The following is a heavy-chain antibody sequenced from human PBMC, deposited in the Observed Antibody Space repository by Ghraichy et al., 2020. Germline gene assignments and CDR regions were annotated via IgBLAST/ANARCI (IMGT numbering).Heavy chain of an antibody. D-gene: IGHD6-19*01. Sequence: GGSQRLSCAASGFIFSVYGMHWVRQAPGKGLEWVAVISYDGSNKYYSDSVKGRFTISRDNSKNTLFLQMNSLRAEDTAVYYCAKEIAVADHFDYWGQGTLVTVSS. CDR1: GFIFSVYG. J-gene: IGHJ4*02. V-gene: IGHV3-30*18. CDR2: ISYDGSNK. CDR3: AKEIAVADHFDY.